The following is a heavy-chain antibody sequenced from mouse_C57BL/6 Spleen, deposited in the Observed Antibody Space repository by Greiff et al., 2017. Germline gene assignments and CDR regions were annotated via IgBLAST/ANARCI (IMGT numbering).Heavy chain of an antibody. V-gene: IGHV1-80*01. Sequence: QVQLKESGAGLVKPGASVKISCKAYGYAFSSYWMNWVKQRPGKGLELIGHIYTEDGDTNYNGKFKGKATLTADKSSSTAYMQLSSLTSDDSAVYFCARSGYAMDYWGQGTSVTVSS. CDR2: IYTEDGDT. CDR1: GYAFSSYW. J-gene: IGHJ4*01. CDR3: ARSGYAMDY.